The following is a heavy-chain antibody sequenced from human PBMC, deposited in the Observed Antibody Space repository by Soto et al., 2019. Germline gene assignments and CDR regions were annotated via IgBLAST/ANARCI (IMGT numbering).Heavy chain of an antibody. CDR3: AKDVNYDMLAGYYYY. CDR1: GFTLSSYG. D-gene: IGHD3-9*01. J-gene: IGHJ4*02. Sequence: EVQLLESGGGLVQPGGSLRVSCAAYGFTLSSYGMTWVRQAPGKGLEWVSTIRGSDGSTYYADSVKGRFTISRDNAKNTLYLQMNSLRVEDTAVYFCAKDVNYDMLAGYYYYWGQGTLVTVSS. V-gene: IGHV3-23*01. CDR2: IRGSDGST.